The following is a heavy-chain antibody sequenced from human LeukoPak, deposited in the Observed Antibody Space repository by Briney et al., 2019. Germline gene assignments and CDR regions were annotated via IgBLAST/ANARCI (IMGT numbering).Heavy chain of an antibody. CDR1: GFTFNNYA. V-gene: IGHV3-23*01. D-gene: IGHD4-23*01. CDR3: AKADSYGGNSQLFDF. J-gene: IGHJ4*02. CDR2: IDGSGDNT. Sequence: GGSLRLSCAASGFTFNNYAMHWIRQAPGKGLEWVSGIDGSGDNTYYADSVKGRFTISRDNSKDTLTLQMSSLRADDTAVYYCAKADSYGGNSQLFDFWGQGTLVTVSS.